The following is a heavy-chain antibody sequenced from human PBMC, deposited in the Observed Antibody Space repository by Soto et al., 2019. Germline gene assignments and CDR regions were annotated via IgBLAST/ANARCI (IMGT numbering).Heavy chain of an antibody. V-gene: IGHV3-30-3*01. Sequence: QAQVVESGGGVVQPGRSLRLSCAASGFTFSGYAMHWVRQAPGKGLEWVAAISHDGSTHYYADSVKGRFTISRDNPRDTLDLQLNSLRPDDTAVYYCARDHPFFYATRSYYRGTGFDYWGQGTLATVSS. CDR1: GFTFSGYA. CDR3: ARDHPFFYATRSYYRGTGFDY. D-gene: IGHD3-10*01. CDR2: ISHDGSTH. J-gene: IGHJ4*02.